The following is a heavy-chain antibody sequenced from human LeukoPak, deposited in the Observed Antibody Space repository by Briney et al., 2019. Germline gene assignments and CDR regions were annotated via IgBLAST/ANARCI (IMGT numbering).Heavy chain of an antibody. V-gene: IGHV3-23*01. CDR2: ISVSGNT. CDR3: ARVGGYCSSTSCYEIYYYYYYMDV. D-gene: IGHD2-2*03. J-gene: IGHJ6*03. Sequence: PGGSLRLSCAASGFTLSSYAMSWVRQGPGKGLEWVSAISVSGNTYHADSVKGRFTISRDNAKNSLYLQMNSLRAEDTAVYYCARVGGYCSSTSCYEIYYYYYYMDVWGKGTTVTVSS. CDR1: GFTLSSYA.